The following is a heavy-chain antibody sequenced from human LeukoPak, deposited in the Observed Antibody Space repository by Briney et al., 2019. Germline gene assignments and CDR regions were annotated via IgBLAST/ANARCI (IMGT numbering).Heavy chain of an antibody. CDR3: AREDDWNYEDH. CDR1: GFTFSSYS. V-gene: IGHV3-21*01. J-gene: IGHJ4*02. CDR2: ISSSSSYI. Sequence: GGSLRLSCAASGFTFSSYSMNWVRQAPGKGLEWVSSISSSSSYIYHADSVKDRFTISRDNAKNSLYLQMNSLRAEDTAVYYCAREDDWNYEDHWGQGTLVTVSS. D-gene: IGHD1-7*01.